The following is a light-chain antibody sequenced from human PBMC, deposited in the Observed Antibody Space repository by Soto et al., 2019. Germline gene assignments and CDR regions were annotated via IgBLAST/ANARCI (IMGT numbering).Light chain of an antibody. Sequence: DIQMTQSPSTVSASVGDRVTITCRASQNINTWLAWYQQKPGKAPKLLIYAASSLQSGVRSRFSGSGSGTDFTLTISSLQPEDFATYYCQQSYSTPITFGQATRLEIK. CDR1: QNINTW. CDR2: AAS. J-gene: IGKJ5*01. V-gene: IGKV1-39*01. CDR3: QQSYSTPIT.